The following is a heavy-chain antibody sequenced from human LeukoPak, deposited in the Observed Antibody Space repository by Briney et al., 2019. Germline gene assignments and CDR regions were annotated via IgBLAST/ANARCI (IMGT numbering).Heavy chain of an antibody. V-gene: IGHV4-34*01. CDR3: ARHEGGAWAYCDY. CDR2: INHSGST. D-gene: IGHD1-26*01. Sequence: PSETLSLTCAVYGGSFSGYYWSWIRQPPGKGLEWIGEINHSGSTNYNPSLKSRVTISVDTSKNQFSLKLSSVTAADTAVYYCARHEGGAWAYCDYWGQGTLVTVSS. J-gene: IGHJ4*02. CDR1: GGSFSGYY.